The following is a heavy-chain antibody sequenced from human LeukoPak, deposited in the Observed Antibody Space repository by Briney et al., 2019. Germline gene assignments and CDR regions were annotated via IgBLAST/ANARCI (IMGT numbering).Heavy chain of an antibody. CDR2: IRPETGEP. CDR3: STDSGRSYFYFDF. CDR1: GFGLSVLS. Sequence: ASVKVSCKVSGFGLSVLSIHWMRQAPGKGLEWVGGIRPETGEPIFAQKFRGRVTITEDTFTDTGYLELRGLTSEDTAVYYCSTDSGRSYFYFDFWGQGTLVTVSS. J-gene: IGHJ4*02. V-gene: IGHV1-24*01. D-gene: IGHD3-10*01.